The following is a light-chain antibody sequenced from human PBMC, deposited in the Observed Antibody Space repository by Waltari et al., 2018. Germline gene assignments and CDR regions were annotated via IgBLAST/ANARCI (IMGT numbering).Light chain of an antibody. J-gene: IGLJ1*01. Sequence: QSALTQPASVSGSPGQSITVSCTGTSSDVGSFNLASWYQQHPGKAPKLMIYEGSERPSGVSNRFSASKSGNTASLTISGLQAEDEADYYCCSYAGFNTFVFGTGTRVTVL. CDR2: EGS. CDR3: CSYAGFNTFV. V-gene: IGLV2-23*01. CDR1: SSDVGSFNL.